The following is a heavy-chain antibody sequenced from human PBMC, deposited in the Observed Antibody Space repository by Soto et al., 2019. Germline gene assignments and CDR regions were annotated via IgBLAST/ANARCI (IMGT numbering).Heavy chain of an antibody. J-gene: IGHJ4*01. Sequence: QITLKESGPTLVRPTQTLTLTCAFSGFSLSTSGVGVGWIRQPPGKALEWLAVIYWDDSKHYSPSLRSRLTNTIDTSKNQVVLTMTNMDPMDTGTYYCAHKGPEDWPLDYWGHGTLVTVSS. CDR2: IYWDDSK. D-gene: IGHD3-9*01. CDR1: GFSLSTSGVG. CDR3: AHKGPEDWPLDY. V-gene: IGHV2-5*02.